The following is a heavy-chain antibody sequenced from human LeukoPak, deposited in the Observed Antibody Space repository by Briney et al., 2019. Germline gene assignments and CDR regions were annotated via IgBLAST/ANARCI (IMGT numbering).Heavy chain of an antibody. V-gene: IGHV4-34*01. Sequence: SETLSLTCAVYGGSFSGYYWSWLRQPPGKGLEWIGEINHSGSTNYNPSLKSRVTISVDTSKNQFSLKLSSVTAADTAVYYCARGPLIAAAGTYFDYWGQGTLVTVSS. D-gene: IGHD6-13*01. J-gene: IGHJ4*02. CDR3: ARGPLIAAAGTYFDY. CDR2: INHSGST. CDR1: GGSFSGYY.